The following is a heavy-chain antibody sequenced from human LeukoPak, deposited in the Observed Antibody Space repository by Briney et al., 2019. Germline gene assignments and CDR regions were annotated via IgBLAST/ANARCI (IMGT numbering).Heavy chain of an antibody. CDR2: IFYSGST. J-gene: IGHJ1*01. CDR3: ARPGSSSWEYFQH. D-gene: IGHD6-13*01. CDR1: GGSISTSSYY. Sequence: SETLSLTCTVSGGSISTSSYYWCWIRQPPGKGLEWIGSIFYSGSTDYNPSLKSRVTISVDTSKNQFSLKLSSVTAADTAVYYCARPGSSSWEYFQHWGQGTLVTVSS. V-gene: IGHV4-39*01.